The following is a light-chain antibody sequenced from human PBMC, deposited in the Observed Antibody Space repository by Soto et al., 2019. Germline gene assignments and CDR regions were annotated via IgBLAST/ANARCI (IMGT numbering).Light chain of an antibody. CDR3: QQYASSPRT. J-gene: IGKJ1*01. CDR1: QSVGSSY. V-gene: IGKV3-20*01. Sequence: EIVLTQSPGTLSLSPGERATLSCRASQSVGSSYLAWYQQKPGQAPRLLIYGASSRATGIPDRFSGSESGTDFTLTISRLEPEDFAVYYCQQYASSPRTFGQGTKLEIK. CDR2: GAS.